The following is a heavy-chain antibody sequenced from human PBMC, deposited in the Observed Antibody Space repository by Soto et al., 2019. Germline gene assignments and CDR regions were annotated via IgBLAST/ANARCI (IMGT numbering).Heavy chain of an antibody. D-gene: IGHD2-15*01. CDR1: GVAFDEYV. J-gene: IGHJ4*02. Sequence: EVQLVQSGGGLVQPGRSLRLSCAATGVAFDEYVMHWVRQAPGKGLEWVGSIGWNGASIDYEDSVKGRFTISRDNAKTSLFLQMNSLTTEDTALYFCAKSRVVPYFDRWGQGTLVTVSS. V-gene: IGHV3-9*01. CDR3: AKSRVVPYFDR. CDR2: IGWNGASI.